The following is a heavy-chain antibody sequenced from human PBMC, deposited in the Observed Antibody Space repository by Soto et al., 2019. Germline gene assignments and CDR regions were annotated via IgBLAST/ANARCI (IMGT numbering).Heavy chain of an antibody. D-gene: IGHD2-15*01. CDR1: GGTFSSYA. V-gene: IGHV1-69*13. J-gene: IGHJ6*02. CDR2: IIPIFGTA. Sequence: SVKVSCKASGGTFSSYAISWVRQAPGQGLEWMGGIIPIFGTANYAQKFQGRVTITADESTSTAYMELSSLRSEDTAVYYCARDSLGVVVVAATYGMDVWGQGTKVTVSS. CDR3: ARDSLGVVVVAATYGMDV.